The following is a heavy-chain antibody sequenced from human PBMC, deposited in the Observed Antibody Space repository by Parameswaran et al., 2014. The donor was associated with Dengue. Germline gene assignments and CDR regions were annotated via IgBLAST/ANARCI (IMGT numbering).Heavy chain of an antibody. V-gene: IGHV1-8*01. D-gene: IGHD2-8*01. CDR3: ARGKGHCTNGVCYPRGIHIAVAPINYYYYGMDV. CDR2: MNPNSGNT. J-gene: IGHJ6*02. Sequence: WVRQAPGQGLEWMGWMNPNSGNTGYAQKFQGRVTMTRNTSISTAYMELSSLRSEDTAVYYCARGKGHCTNGVCYPRGIHIAVAPINYYYYGMDVWGQGTTVTVSS.